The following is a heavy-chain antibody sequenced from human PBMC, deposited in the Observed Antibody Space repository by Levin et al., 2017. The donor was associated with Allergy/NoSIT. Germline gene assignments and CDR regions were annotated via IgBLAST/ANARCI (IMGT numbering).Heavy chain of an antibody. CDR1: GYSFTSYW. D-gene: IGHD1-1*01. V-gene: IGHV5-51*01. CDR2: IYPGDSDT. J-gene: IGHJ6*03. CDR3: ARRGTRDYYYYMDV. Sequence: TGGSLRLSCQGSGYSFTSYWIGWVRQMPGKGLEWMGIIYPGDSDTRYSPSFQGQVTISADKSISTAYLQWSSLKASDTSIYYCARRGTRDYYYYMDVWGKGTTVTVSS.